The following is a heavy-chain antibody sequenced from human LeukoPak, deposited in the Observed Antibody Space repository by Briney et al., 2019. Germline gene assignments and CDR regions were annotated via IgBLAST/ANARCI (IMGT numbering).Heavy chain of an antibody. CDR3: ASQAYYYDSSGLYAWDI. J-gene: IGHJ3*02. D-gene: IGHD3-22*01. CDR1: GGTFSSYA. CDR2: IIPIFGTA. V-gene: IGHV1-69*05. Sequence: GSSVKVSCKASGGTFSSYAISWVRQAPGQGLEWMGGIIPIFGTANYAQKFQGRDTITTDESTSTAYMELSSLRSEDTAVYYCASQAYYYDSSGLYAWDIWGQGTMVPVSS.